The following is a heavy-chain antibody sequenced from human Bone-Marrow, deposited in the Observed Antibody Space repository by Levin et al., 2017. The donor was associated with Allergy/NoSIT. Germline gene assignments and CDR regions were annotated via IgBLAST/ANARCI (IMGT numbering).Heavy chain of an antibody. CDR1: GFTFNSYA. V-gene: IGHV3-64*01. CDR2: ISSNGGNT. Sequence: RSGGSLRLSCAASGFTFNSYAMHWVRQAPGKGLEYVSAISSNGGNTYYANSVKGRFTISRDNSKNTLYHQMGSLRAEDMAVYYCARVGVAATVVDYWGQGILVTVSS. D-gene: IGHD2-15*01. CDR3: ARVGVAATVVDY. J-gene: IGHJ4*02.